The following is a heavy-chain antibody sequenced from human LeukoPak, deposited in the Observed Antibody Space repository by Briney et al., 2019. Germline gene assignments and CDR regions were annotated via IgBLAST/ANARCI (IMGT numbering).Heavy chain of an antibody. CDR2: ISPSGGIT. D-gene: IGHD1-26*01. Sequence: PGGSLRLSCAASGFTFSSHGMNWVRQAPGKGLEWVSGISPSGGITYYTDSVKGRFTISRDNSKNTVSLQMNSLRGDDTAVYYCARFRRKWELLDWFDPWGQGTLVTVSS. CDR1: GFTFSSHG. CDR3: ARFRRKWELLDWFDP. J-gene: IGHJ5*02. V-gene: IGHV3-23*01.